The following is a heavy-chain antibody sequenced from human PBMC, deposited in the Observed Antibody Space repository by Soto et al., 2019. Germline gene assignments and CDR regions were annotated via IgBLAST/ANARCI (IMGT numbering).Heavy chain of an antibody. CDR1: GFTFSSYA. CDR2: ISGSGGST. CDR3: AKGYCSGGSCYYLDYYYGMDV. Sequence: PGGSLRLSCAASGFTFSSYAMSWVRQAPGKGLGWVSAISGSGGSTYYADSVKGRFTISRDNSKNTLYLQMNSLRAEDTAVYYCAKGYCSGGSCYYLDYYYGMDVWGQGTTVTVSS. J-gene: IGHJ6*02. V-gene: IGHV3-23*01. D-gene: IGHD2-15*01.